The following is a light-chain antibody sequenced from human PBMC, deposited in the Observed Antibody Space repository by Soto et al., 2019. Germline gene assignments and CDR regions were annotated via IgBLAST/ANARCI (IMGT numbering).Light chain of an antibody. V-gene: IGKV3-15*01. J-gene: IGKJ5*01. Sequence: EIVMTQSPATLSVSPGERATLSCRASQSVSSNVAWYQQIPGQTPRLLIYDASTRATDIPARFSGSGSGTEFTLTISSLQSEDFAVYYCQQYHNWPPITFGQGTRLEIK. CDR1: QSVSSN. CDR2: DAS. CDR3: QQYHNWPPIT.